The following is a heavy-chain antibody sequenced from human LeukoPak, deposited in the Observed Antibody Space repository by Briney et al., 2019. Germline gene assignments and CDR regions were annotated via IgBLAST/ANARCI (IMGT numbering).Heavy chain of an antibody. D-gene: IGHD1-26*01. Sequence: PGRSLRLSCAASGFTFSSYGMHWVRQAPGKGLEWVAVISYDGSNKYYADSVKGRFTISRDNSKNTLYLQMNSLRAEDTAVYYCARGLWDYYYGMDVWGQGTTVTVSS. CDR1: GFTFSSYG. CDR3: ARGLWDYYYGMDV. J-gene: IGHJ6*02. V-gene: IGHV3-30*03. CDR2: ISYDGSNK.